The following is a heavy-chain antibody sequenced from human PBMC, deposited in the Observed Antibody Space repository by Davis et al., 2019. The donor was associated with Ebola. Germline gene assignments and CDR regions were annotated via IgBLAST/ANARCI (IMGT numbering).Heavy chain of an antibody. V-gene: IGHV3-13*01. CDR3: AREGVGYCSSTSCYYYGMDV. CDR1: GFTFSRYD. D-gene: IGHD2-2*01. Sequence: GGSLRLSCAASGFTFSRYDMHWVRQAPGKGLEWVSAIGTAGDTYYPGSVKGRFTISRENAKNSLYLQMNSLRAEDTAVYYCAREGVGYCSSTSCYYYGMDVWGQGTTVTFSS. CDR2: IGTAGDT. J-gene: IGHJ6*02.